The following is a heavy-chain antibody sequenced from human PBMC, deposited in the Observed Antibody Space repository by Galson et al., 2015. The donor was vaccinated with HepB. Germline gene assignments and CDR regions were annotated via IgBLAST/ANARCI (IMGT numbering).Heavy chain of an antibody. J-gene: IGHJ4*02. CDR2: ISGSGGSI. Sequence: SLRLSCAASGFTFTSYAMSWVRQAPGKGLEWVSGISGSGGSIYYADSVKGRFTISRDNSKNTLYLQMSSLRAEDTAVYYCAKASGSYYALGRDRGTDYFDYWGQGTLLTVSS. CDR3: AKASGSYYALGRDRGTDYFDY. D-gene: IGHD1-26*01. CDR1: GFTFTSYA. V-gene: IGHV3-23*01.